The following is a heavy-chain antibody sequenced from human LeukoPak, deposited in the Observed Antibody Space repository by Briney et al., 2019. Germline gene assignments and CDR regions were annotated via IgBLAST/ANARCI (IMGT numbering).Heavy chain of an antibody. V-gene: IGHV3-23*01. CDR1: GFTFSSYA. CDR3: EKQAGTTSYYYYYMDV. J-gene: IGHJ6*03. CDR2: ISGSGGST. Sequence: GGSLRLSCAASGFTFSSYAMSWVRQAPGKGLEWVSDISGSGGSTYYADSVKGRFTISRDNSKNTLYLQMNSLRTEDTAVYYCEKQAGTTSYYYYYMDVWGKGTTLTVSS. D-gene: IGHD6-19*01.